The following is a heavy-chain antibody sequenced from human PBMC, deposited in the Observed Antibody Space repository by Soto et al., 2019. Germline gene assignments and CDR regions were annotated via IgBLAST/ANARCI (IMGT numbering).Heavy chain of an antibody. V-gene: IGHV5-51*01. CDR1: GYTFSIFW. J-gene: IGHJ4*02. Sequence: GESLKISCQCSGYTFSIFWVGWVRQLLGQGLEWMGIIYPGDHETRYSPSFHGKVTISAENSINTAYLQWNSLEASDSAFYFCALSPRSSPYFDHWGQGALFTVSA. D-gene: IGHD6-13*01. CDR3: ALSPRSSPYFDH. CDR2: IYPGDHET.